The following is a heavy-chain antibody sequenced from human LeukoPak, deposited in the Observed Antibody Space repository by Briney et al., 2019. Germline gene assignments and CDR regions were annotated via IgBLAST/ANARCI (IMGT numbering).Heavy chain of an antibody. CDR2: IYYSGST. CDR3: ARVTLRYYYGSWGMDV. J-gene: IGHJ6*02. CDR1: GDSISGYY. D-gene: IGHD3-10*01. V-gene: IGHV4-59*12. Sequence: SETLSLTCTVSGDSISGYYWTWIRQTPGKGLEWIGHIYYSGSTNYNPSLKSRVTISIDTSKNQFSLRLSSVTAADTAVYYCARVTLRYYYGSWGMDVWGQGTTVTVSS.